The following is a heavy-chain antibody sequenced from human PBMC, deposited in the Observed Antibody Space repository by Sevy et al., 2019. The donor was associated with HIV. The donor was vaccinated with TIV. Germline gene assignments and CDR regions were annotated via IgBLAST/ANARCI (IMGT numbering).Heavy chain of an antibody. Sequence: GESLKISCRASGYDFANNWIGWVRQMPGEGLEGMGIIYPGDSDTRYTPSFEGRVTISADKSVNTAYLQWSSLKAPDTATYYCARPVGYATSWGQGTLVTVSS. CDR2: IYPGDSDT. D-gene: IGHD5-12*01. V-gene: IGHV5-51*01. CDR3: ARPVGYATS. J-gene: IGHJ5*02. CDR1: GYDFANNW.